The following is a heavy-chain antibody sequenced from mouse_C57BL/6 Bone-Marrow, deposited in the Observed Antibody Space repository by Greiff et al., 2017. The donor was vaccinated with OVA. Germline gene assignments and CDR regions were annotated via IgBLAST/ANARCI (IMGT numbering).Heavy chain of an antibody. Sequence: EVQLVESGGDLVKPGGSLKLSCAASGFTFSSYGMSWVRQTPDKRLEWVATISSGGSYTYYPDSVKGRFTISRDNAKNTRYLQMSSLKSEDTAMYYYARHGDYGCFFDYWGQGTTLTVSS. V-gene: IGHV5-6*01. J-gene: IGHJ2*01. D-gene: IGHD1-1*01. CDR1: GFTFSSYG. CDR3: ARHGDYGCFFDY. CDR2: ISSGGSYT.